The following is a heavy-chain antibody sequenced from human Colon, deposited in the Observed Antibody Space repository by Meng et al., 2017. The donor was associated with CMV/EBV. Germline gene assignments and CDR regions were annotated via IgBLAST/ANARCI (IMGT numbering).Heavy chain of an antibody. CDR2: ISYDGSNK. J-gene: IGHJ4*02. CDR3: ARDGSGIVGATNYFDY. CDR1: GFTFSSYA. D-gene: IGHD1-26*01. V-gene: IGHV3-30*04. Sequence: GFTFSSYAMRWVRQAPGKGLEWVAVISYDGSNKYYAGSVKGRFTISRDNSKNTLYLQMNSLRAEDTAVYYCARDGSGIVGATNYFDYWGQGTLVTVSS.